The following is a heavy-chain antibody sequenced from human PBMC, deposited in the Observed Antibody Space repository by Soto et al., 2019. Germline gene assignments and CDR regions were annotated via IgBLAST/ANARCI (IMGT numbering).Heavy chain of an antibody. Sequence: QVQLQESGPGLVKPSETLSLTCTVSGGSISSYYWSWIRQPPGQGLEWIGYIYYSGSTNYNPSLNSRVTISVDTSKNQFSLKLSSGTPAGTAVYYCARVTADDYGDYGANDYYGMDVWGRGTTVTVSS. CDR3: ARVTADDYGDYGANDYYGMDV. V-gene: IGHV4-59*12. CDR2: IYYSGST. CDR1: GGSISSYY. D-gene: IGHD4-17*01. J-gene: IGHJ6*02.